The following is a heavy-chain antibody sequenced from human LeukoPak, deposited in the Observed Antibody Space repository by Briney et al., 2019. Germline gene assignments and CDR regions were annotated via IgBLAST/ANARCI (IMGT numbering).Heavy chain of an antibody. CDR1: GDSFSSKSAA. CDR2: TYYRSTWYI. D-gene: IGHD2-2*01. Sequence: SQTLSLTCDISGDSFSSKSAAWNWIRQSPSRGLEWQGRTYYRSTWYIDYAVSVKSRITITPDTSKNHFALQLNSVTPEDTAVYYCARGGIGYCTSSSCYFDSWGQGTLVTVSS. CDR3: ARGGIGYCTSSSCYFDS. V-gene: IGHV6-1*01. J-gene: IGHJ4*02.